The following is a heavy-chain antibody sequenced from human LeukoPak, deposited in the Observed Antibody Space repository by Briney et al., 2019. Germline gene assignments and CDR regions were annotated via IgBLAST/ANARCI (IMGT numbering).Heavy chain of an antibody. CDR3: AREGELSRFDP. Sequence: SETLSLTCTVSGGSISSYYWNWIRQPPGKGLEWIGYIYYSGSTNYNPSLKSRVTISVDTSKNQFSLKLSSVTAADTAVYYCAREGELSRFDPWGQGTLVTVSS. CDR1: GGSISSYY. V-gene: IGHV4-59*01. CDR2: IYYSGST. D-gene: IGHD3-16*02. J-gene: IGHJ5*02.